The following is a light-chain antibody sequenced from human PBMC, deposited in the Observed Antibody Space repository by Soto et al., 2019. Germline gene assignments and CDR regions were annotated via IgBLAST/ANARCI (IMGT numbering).Light chain of an antibody. J-gene: IGKJ4*01. CDR3: QQRNSWPLT. CDR1: QNVGGY. Sequence: EIVLTQSPATLSLSPGERATLSCRASQNVGGYLAWYQQKPGQAPRLLISDASNRAAGIPARFSGIGSGTDFTLNISSLEPEDVAVYYCQQRNSWPLTFGGGTKVEIK. V-gene: IGKV3-11*01. CDR2: DAS.